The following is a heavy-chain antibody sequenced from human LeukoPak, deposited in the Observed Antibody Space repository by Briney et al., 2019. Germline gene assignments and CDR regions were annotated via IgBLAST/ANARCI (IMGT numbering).Heavy chain of an antibody. V-gene: IGHV4-4*07. D-gene: IGHD2-21*02. CDR1: GGSISTNY. CDR2: IFASGST. J-gene: IGHJ5*02. CDR3: ARDICGGDCYRTNWFDP. Sequence: PSETLSLTCTVSGGSISTNYWSWVRQPAGKGLESIGRIFASGSTNYNPSLKSRVTISVDTSRNQFSLKLSSVTAADTAVYYCARDICGGDCYRTNWFDPWGQGTLVTVSS.